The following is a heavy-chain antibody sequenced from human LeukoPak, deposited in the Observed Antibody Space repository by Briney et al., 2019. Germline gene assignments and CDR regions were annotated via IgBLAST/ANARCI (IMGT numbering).Heavy chain of an antibody. CDR3: ARDSLLSYYYDSSGYSDI. V-gene: IGHV4-34*01. D-gene: IGHD3-22*01. CDR1: GGSFSDYY. CDR2: INHSGST. Sequence: SETLSLTCAVYGGSFSDYYWSWIRQPPGKGLEWIGEINHSGSTNYNPSLKSRVTISVDTSKIQFSLKLSSVTAADTAVYYCARDSLLSYYYDSSGYSDIWGQGTMVTVSS. J-gene: IGHJ3*02.